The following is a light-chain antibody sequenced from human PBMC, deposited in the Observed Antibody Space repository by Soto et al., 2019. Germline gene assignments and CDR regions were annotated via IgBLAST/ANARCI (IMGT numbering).Light chain of an antibody. J-gene: IGLJ1*01. CDR1: SSDVGSYNL. V-gene: IGLV2-23*01. CDR2: EGS. Sequence: QSVLTQPASVSGSPGQSITISCTGTSSDVGSYNLVSWYQQHPGKAPKLMIYEGSKRPSGVSNHFSGSKSGNTASLTISRLQAEDEADYYCCSYAGSSTYVFGTGTKLTVL. CDR3: CSYAGSSTYV.